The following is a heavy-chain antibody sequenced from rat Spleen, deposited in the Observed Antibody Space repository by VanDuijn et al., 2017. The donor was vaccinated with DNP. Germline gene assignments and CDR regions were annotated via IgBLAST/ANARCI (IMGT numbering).Heavy chain of an antibody. CDR2: MSYDGRRT. J-gene: IGHJ3*01. Sequence: EVQLVESGGGLVQPGRSLKLSCAASGFTFSDYAMAWVRQAPKKGLEWVATMSYDGRRTYYRDSVRGRFTISRDNAKSTLYLQVDSLRSEDTATYYCATGVYGGYEDWFANWGRGTLVTVSS. D-gene: IGHD1-11*01. CDR1: GFTFSDYA. V-gene: IGHV5S10*01. CDR3: ATGVYGGYEDWFAN.